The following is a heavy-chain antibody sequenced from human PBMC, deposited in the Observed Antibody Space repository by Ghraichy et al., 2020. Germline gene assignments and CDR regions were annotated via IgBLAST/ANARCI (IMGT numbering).Heavy chain of an antibody. CDR3: ARGGYYYTPVANNYYFDY. J-gene: IGHJ4*02. V-gene: IGHV4-59*01. Sequence: SETLSLTCTVSGVSINSYYWSWIRQPPGKGLEWIGFLYDSGSNNYNPSLTSRVTISVDTSKNQFSLKLSSVTAADTAVYYCARGGYYYTPVANNYYFDYWGQGPLVTVSS. D-gene: IGHD2/OR15-2a*01. CDR1: GVSINSYY. CDR2: LYDSGSN.